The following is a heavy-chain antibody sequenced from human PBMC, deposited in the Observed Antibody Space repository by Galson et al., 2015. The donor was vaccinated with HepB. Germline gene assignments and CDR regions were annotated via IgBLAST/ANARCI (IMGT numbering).Heavy chain of an antibody. Sequence: SLRLSCAAPGFTFSNYGMHWVRQAPGKGLEWVAVISYDGSNKYYADSVKGRFTISRDNSKNTLYLQMNSLRAEDTALYYCAKDPYLYSALAGTMACFDYWGRATVVGFAS. V-gene: IGHV3-30*18. D-gene: IGHD6-19*01. CDR1: GFTFSNYG. J-gene: IGHJ4*02. CDR2: ISYDGSNK. CDR3: AKDPYLYSALAGTMACFDY.